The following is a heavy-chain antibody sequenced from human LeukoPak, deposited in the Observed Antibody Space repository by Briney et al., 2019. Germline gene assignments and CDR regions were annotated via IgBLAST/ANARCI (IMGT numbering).Heavy chain of an antibody. CDR1: GGSFSGYY. D-gene: IGHD2-15*01. Sequence: PSETLSLTCAVYGGSFSGYYWSWIRQSPGKGLEWIGEIKYTGSTNYNPSVKSRVTISGDTSKNQFSLHLSSVTAADTAVYYCARLGYCCGGSCNSYFQHWGQGTLVTVSS. CDR2: IKYTGST. J-gene: IGHJ1*01. V-gene: IGHV4-34*01. CDR3: ARLGYCCGGSCNSYFQH.